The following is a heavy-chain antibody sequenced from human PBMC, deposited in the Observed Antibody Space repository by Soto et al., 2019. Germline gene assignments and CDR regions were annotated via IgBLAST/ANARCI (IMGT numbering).Heavy chain of an antibody. Sequence: PGGSLRLSCAASGFTVSNNYMSWVRQAPGKGLEWVSLISATGGGTYYADSVKGRFTISRDNSHNTLYLQVHSLTAEDTAVYYCAKDRRAGGNSAFYFDFWGQGAQVTVSS. V-gene: IGHV3-53*01. CDR1: GFTVSNNY. CDR3: AKDRRAGGNSAFYFDF. D-gene: IGHD3-16*01. J-gene: IGHJ4*02. CDR2: ISATGGGT.